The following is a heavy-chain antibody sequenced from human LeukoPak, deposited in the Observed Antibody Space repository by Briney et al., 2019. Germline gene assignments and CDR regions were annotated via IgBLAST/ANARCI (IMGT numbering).Heavy chain of an antibody. V-gene: IGHV3-48*03. Sequence: GGSLRLSCVGSGFTFSSYEMNWVRQAPGKGLEWVSHISSSGNTIYYADSVKGRFTISRDNAKNSLYLQMNSLRAEDTAVYYCARETPNLDYWGQGTLVTVSS. CDR3: ARETPNLDY. CDR1: GFTFSSYE. J-gene: IGHJ4*02. D-gene: IGHD1-14*01. CDR2: ISSSGNTI.